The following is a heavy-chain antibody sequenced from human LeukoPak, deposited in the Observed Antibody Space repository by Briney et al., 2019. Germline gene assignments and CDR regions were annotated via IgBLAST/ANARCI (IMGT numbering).Heavy chain of an antibody. J-gene: IGHJ4*02. CDR2: IYYSGST. V-gene: IGHV4-59*01. Sequence: SETLSLTCTVSGGSISSYYWSWIRQPPGKGLEWIGYIYYSGSTNYNPSLKSRVTISVDTSKNQFSLNLNSVTAADTAVYYCARDYGGKFDYWGQGTLVTVSS. D-gene: IGHD4-23*01. CDR1: GGSISSYY. CDR3: ARDYGGKFDY.